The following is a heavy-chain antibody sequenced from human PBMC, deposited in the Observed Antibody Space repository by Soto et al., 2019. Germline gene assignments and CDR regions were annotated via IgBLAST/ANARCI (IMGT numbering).Heavy chain of an antibody. CDR2: IYGNDDK. D-gene: IGHD3-16*01. Sequence: QITLKESGPTLVKPTQTLKLTCTYSGFSRRTTGVGVGWIRQPPGKALEWLGIIYGNDDKRYRPSLKSRFHLTSYISKSQVVLTMTNMDPVDTATYYCAHTWGLTFDYWGQGTLVIVSS. V-gene: IGHV2-5*01. CDR1: GFSRRTTGVG. CDR3: AHTWGLTFDY. J-gene: IGHJ4*02.